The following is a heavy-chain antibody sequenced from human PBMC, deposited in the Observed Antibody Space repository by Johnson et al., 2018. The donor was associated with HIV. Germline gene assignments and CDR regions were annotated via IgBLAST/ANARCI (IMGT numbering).Heavy chain of an antibody. V-gene: IGHV3-13*01. Sequence: VQLVESGGGVVRPGGSLRLSCAASGFTFDDYGMSWVRQATGKRLEWVSGIGTTGDTFFLDSVKGRFTISRDTAKNSLYLQMNSLRAGDTALYYCARGSYDGDAFDVWGQGTMVTVSS. CDR1: GFTFDDYG. D-gene: IGHD1-26*01. CDR3: ARGSYDGDAFDV. J-gene: IGHJ3*01. CDR2: IGTTGDT.